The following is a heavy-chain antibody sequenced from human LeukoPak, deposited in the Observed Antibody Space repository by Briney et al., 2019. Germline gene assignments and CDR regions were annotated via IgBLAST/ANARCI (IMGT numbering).Heavy chain of an antibody. CDR1: GGSISSYY. V-gene: IGHV4-59*08. CDR2: IYYSGST. J-gene: IGHJ4*02. Sequence: SETLSLTCTVSGGSISSYYWSWIRQPPEKGLEWIGYIYYSGSTNYNPSLKSRVTISVDTSKNQFSLKLSSVTAADTAVYYCAKESAGAGRSYFDYWGQGTLVTVSS. CDR3: AKESAGAGRSYFDY. D-gene: IGHD6-13*01.